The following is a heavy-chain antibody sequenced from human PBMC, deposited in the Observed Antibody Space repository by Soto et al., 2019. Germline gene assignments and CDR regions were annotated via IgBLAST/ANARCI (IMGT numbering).Heavy chain of an antibody. J-gene: IGHJ3*02. Sequence: QVQLVQSGAEVRKPGSSVKVSCQVSGGTFSTYSITWVRQAPGQGLEWMGRIIPIFGIADSSQKFQGRVTFTADRAPDTDYRELSSLRSEYTAVYYCERGADGCGSGSPFEIWGRGALVTSSS. CDR2: IIPIFGIA. CDR1: GGTFSTYS. D-gene: IGHD3-10*01. V-gene: IGHV1-69*02. CDR3: ERGADGCGSGSPFEI.